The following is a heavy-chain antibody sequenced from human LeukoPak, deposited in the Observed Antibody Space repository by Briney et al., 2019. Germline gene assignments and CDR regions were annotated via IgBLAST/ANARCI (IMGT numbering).Heavy chain of an antibody. CDR1: GFTFSSYS. D-gene: IGHD4-23*01. CDR2: IGTSSSTI. CDR3: ARHDYGGNSGDY. Sequence: GGSLRLSCAASGFTFSSYSMNWVRQAPGKGLEWVSYIGTSSSTIYYADSVKGRFTISRDKAKNSLYLQMNSLRDEDTAVYYCARHDYGGNSGDYWGQGTLVTVSS. J-gene: IGHJ4*02. V-gene: IGHV3-48*02.